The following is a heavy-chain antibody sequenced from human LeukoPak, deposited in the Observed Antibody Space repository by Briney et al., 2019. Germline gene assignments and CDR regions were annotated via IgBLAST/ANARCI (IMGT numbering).Heavy chain of an antibody. CDR3: ARWGDYNDY. CDR2: VFHTGST. D-gene: IGHD3-16*01. J-gene: IGHJ4*02. Sequence: SETLSLTCTVSGVSIDTYYWNWIRQPPGKGLEWIGYVFHTGSTNYNPSLKSRVTISVDTSKNQFSLKLSSVTAADTAVYYCARWGDYNDYWGQGTLVTVSS. V-gene: IGHV4-59*01. CDR1: GVSIDTYY.